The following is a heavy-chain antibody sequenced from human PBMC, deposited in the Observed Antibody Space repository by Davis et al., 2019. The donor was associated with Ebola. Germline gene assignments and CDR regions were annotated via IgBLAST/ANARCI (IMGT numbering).Heavy chain of an antibody. J-gene: IGHJ6*04. D-gene: IGHD3-10*01. CDR3: ARGGLLWFGESYYYGMDV. V-gene: IGHV1-46*01. CDR1: GYTFTSYY. CDR2: INPSGGST. Sequence: ASVKVSCKASGYTFTSYYMHWVRQAPGQGLEWMGIINPSGGSTSYAQKFQGRVTMTRDTSISTAYMELSRLRSDDTAVYYCARGGLLWFGESYYYGMDVWGKGTTVTVSS.